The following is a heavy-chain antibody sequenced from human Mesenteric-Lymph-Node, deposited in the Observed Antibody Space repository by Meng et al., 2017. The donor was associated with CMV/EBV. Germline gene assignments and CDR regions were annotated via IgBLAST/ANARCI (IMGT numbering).Heavy chain of an antibody. D-gene: IGHD2-15*01. Sequence: GGSLRLSCAASGFIFSNYEMNWVRQTPGKGLEWVACITTSGSTTYYPDSVKGRFTISRDNAKNSLYLQMNSLRADDTAVYYCARDSGGSSEPFDYWGQGTLVTVSS. CDR1: GFIFSNYE. CDR2: ITTSGSTT. J-gene: IGHJ4*02. V-gene: IGHV3-48*03. CDR3: ARDSGGSSEPFDY.